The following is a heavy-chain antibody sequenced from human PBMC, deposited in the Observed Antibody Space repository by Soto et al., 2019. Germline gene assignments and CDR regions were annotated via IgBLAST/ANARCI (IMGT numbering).Heavy chain of an antibody. V-gene: IGHV4-59*01. D-gene: IGHD3-22*01. CDR2: IYYSGST. J-gene: IGHJ4*02. CDR1: GGSISSYY. CDR3: ARDSSGYYLDY. Sequence: SETLSLTCTFSGGSISSYYWSLIRQPPGKGLEWIGYIYYSGSTNYNPSLKSRVTISVDTSKNQFSLKLSSVTAADTVVYYCARDSSGYYLDYWGQGTLVTVSS.